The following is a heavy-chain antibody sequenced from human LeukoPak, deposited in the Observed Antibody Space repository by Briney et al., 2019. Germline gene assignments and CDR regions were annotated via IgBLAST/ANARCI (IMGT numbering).Heavy chain of an antibody. CDR1: EYSFATYW. V-gene: IGHV5-51*01. J-gene: IGHJ4*02. CDR3: ARPLQGIVGATGFDY. D-gene: IGHD1-26*01. Sequence: GESLKISCRGSEYSFATYWIAWLRQMPGKGLECMGIIYPSDSDTRYSPSFQGQVTISADKSIKTAYLQWSSLNASDTAMYYCARPLQGIVGATGFDYWGQGTLVTVSS. CDR2: IYPSDSDT.